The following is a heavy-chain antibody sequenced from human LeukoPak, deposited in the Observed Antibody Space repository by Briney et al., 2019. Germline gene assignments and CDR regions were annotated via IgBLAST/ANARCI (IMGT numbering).Heavy chain of an antibody. Sequence: GGSLRLSCAASGFTFSSYGMHWVRQAPGKGLEWVAFIRYEGSNKYYADSVKGRFTIPRDNSKNTLYLQMNSLRAEDTAVYYCAKDGGARPGWGQGTLVTVSS. D-gene: IGHD6-6*01. J-gene: IGHJ4*02. CDR3: AKDGGARPG. CDR2: IRYEGSNK. CDR1: GFTFSSYG. V-gene: IGHV3-30*02.